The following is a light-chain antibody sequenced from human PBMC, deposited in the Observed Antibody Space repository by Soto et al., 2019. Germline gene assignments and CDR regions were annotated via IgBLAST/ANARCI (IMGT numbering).Light chain of an antibody. CDR1: SXXVXGYDY. CDR2: NVN. CDR3: SXXXXXXXVV. J-gene: IGLJ2*01. V-gene: IGLV2-14*03. Sequence: QSALTQVASVSGSPGQSXXXXXXGTSXXVXGYDYVSWYQQHPGKAPKLMIYNVNYRPSGVSDRFSGSKSGDTASLTISGLQAEDEANYYCSXXXXXXXVVFGGGTKLTVL.